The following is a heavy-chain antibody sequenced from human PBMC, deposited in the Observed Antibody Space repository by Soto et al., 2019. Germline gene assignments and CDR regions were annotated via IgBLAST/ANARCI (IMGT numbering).Heavy chain of an antibody. CDR3: ASPYSSRFDY. D-gene: IGHD6-13*01. V-gene: IGHV4-59*01. Sequence: QVQLQESGPGLAKPSETLSLICTVSGGSISGSYWSWIRQPPGKGLEWIGYVSYDGSTNYNPSLESRVPISVDASKNQFSLRLTSLTAADTAIYYCASPYSSRFDYWGQGTLVTVSS. CDR2: VSYDGST. J-gene: IGHJ4*02. CDR1: GGSISGSY.